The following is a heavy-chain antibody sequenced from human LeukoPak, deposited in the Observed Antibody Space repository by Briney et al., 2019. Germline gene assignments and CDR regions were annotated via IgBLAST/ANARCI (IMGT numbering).Heavy chain of an antibody. CDR3: AREFAHVDTAMVFDY. J-gene: IGHJ4*02. V-gene: IGHV1-46*01. CDR2: INPSGGST. Sequence: GASVKVSCKASGYTFTSYYIHRVRQAPGQGLEWMGIINPSGGSTSYAQKFQGRVTMTRDTSTSTVYMELSSLRSEDTAVYYCAREFAHVDTAMVFDYWGQGTLVTVSS. CDR1: GYTFTSYY. D-gene: IGHD5-18*01.